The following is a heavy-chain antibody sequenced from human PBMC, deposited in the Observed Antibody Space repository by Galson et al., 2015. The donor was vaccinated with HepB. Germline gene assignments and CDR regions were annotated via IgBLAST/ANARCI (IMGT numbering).Heavy chain of an antibody. V-gene: IGHV4-61*01. Sequence: ETLSLTCTVSGGSVSSGSYYWRWIRQPPGKGLEWIGYISYSGSTNYNPSLKSRVTISVDTSKNQFSLKLSSVTAADTAVYYCASRWDSSGYHAFDIWGQGTMVTVSS. CDR3: ASRWDSSGYHAFDI. CDR2: ISYSGST. J-gene: IGHJ3*02. CDR1: GGSVSSGSYY. D-gene: IGHD3-22*01.